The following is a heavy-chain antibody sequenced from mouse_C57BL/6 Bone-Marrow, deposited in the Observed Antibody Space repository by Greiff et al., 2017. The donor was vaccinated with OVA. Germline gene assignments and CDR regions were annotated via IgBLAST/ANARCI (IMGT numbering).Heavy chain of an antibody. Sequence: EVQLVESEGGLVQPGSSMKLSCTASGFTFSDYYMAWVRQVPEKGLEWVANINYDGSSTYYLDSLKSRFIISRDNAKNILYLQMSSLKSEDTATYYCARDRANWYFDVWGTGTTVTVSS. V-gene: IGHV5-16*01. CDR1: GFTFSDYY. J-gene: IGHJ1*03. D-gene: IGHD3-1*01. CDR3: ARDRANWYFDV. CDR2: INYDGSST.